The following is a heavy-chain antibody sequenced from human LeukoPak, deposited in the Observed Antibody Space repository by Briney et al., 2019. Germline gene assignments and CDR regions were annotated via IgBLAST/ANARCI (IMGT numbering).Heavy chain of an antibody. D-gene: IGHD2-21*02. CDR2: IWYDGSNK. CDR1: GFTFSNHG. Sequence: GRSLRLSCAASGFTFSNHGMHWVRQAPGKGPEWVALIWYDGSNKYYGDSVKGRFTISRDDSKNTVYLQMNSLRAEDTGVYYCARDRLEAVTDDDYFDYWGQGTLVTVSS. V-gene: IGHV3-33*01. CDR3: ARDRLEAVTDDDYFDY. J-gene: IGHJ4*02.